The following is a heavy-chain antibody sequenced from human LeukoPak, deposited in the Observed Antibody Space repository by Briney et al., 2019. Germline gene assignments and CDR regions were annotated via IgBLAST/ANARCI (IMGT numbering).Heavy chain of an antibody. D-gene: IGHD3-10*01. CDR2: IIPIFGTA. CDR1: GGTFSSYA. CDR3: ARGNPGVIDY. J-gene: IGHJ4*02. Sequence: SVKVSCKASGGTFSSYAISWVRQAPGQGLEWMGGIIPIFGTANYAQKFQCRVTMTRDTSTSTVYMELSSLRSEDTAVYYCARGNPGVIDYWGQGTLVTVSS. V-gene: IGHV1-69*05.